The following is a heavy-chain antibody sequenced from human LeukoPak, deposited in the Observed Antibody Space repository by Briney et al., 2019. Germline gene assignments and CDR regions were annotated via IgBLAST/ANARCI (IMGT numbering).Heavy chain of an antibody. J-gene: IGHJ4*02. D-gene: IGHD2-15*01. CDR2: INPNSGNT. V-gene: IGHV1-8*02. CDR1: GYSFTGYY. CDR3: ARGRKCSGSCYSDY. Sequence: ASVKVSCKASGYSFTGYYIHWVRQAPRQGLEWMGWINPNSGNTGYAQKFQGRVTMTRNTSISTAYMELSSLRSEDTAVYYCARGRKCSGSCYSDYWGQGTLVTVSS.